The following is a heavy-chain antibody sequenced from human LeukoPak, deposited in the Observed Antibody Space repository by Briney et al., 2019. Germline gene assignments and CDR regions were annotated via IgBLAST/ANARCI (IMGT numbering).Heavy chain of an antibody. Sequence: ASVKVSCKASGYTFTSYGFSWVRQAPGQGLEWMGWINPYNGNTNYARRFQGRVTMTTDTSTSTAYMELRSLTSDDTAVYYCAREHCRGGNCYPPDYWGQGTLVTVSS. CDR2: INPYNGNT. D-gene: IGHD2-15*01. CDR1: GYTFTSYG. CDR3: AREHCRGGNCYPPDY. V-gene: IGHV1-18*04. J-gene: IGHJ4*02.